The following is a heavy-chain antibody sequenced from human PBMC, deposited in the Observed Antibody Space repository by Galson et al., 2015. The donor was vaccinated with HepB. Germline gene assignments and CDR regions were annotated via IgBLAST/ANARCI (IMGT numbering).Heavy chain of an antibody. CDR1: GFTFSSYS. D-gene: IGHD4-17*01. CDR3: ARDEKDYGDYGDWFDP. V-gene: IGHV3-21*01. CDR2: ISSSSSYI. Sequence: SLRLSCAASGFTFSSYSMNWVRQAPGKGLEWVSSISSSSSYIYYADSVKGRFTISRDNAKNSLYLQMNSMRAEDTAVYYCARDEKDYGDYGDWFDPWGQGTLVTVSS. J-gene: IGHJ5*02.